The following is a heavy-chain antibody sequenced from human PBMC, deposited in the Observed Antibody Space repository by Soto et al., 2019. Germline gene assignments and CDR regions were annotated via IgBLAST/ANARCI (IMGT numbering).Heavy chain of an antibody. V-gene: IGHV1-18*01. D-gene: IGHD3-16*02. CDR1: GYTFTSYG. Sequence: GASVKVSCKASGYTFTSYGISRVRQAAGQGLKRMRWISTYNGNTNYAQKLQGRFTMTTDTSTSTAYMELRSLRSDDTAVYYCVSSPLTWGLGELSSPHWFDPWGQGTLVTVSS. CDR2: ISTYNGNT. J-gene: IGHJ5*02. CDR3: VSSPLTWGLGELSSPHWFDP.